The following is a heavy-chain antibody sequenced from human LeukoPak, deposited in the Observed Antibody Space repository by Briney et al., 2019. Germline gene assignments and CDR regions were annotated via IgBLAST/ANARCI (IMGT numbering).Heavy chain of an antibody. J-gene: IGHJ5*02. CDR2: INPNGGGT. CDR1: GYTFTGYY. D-gene: IGHD1-26*01. CDR3: ARDVVGATHWFDP. Sequence: ASVKVSCKASGYTFTGYYMHWVRQAPGQGLEWMGWINPNGGGTNYAQKFQGRVTMTRDTSISTAYMELSRLRSDDTAVYYCARDVVGATHWFDPWGQGTLVTVSS. V-gene: IGHV1-2*02.